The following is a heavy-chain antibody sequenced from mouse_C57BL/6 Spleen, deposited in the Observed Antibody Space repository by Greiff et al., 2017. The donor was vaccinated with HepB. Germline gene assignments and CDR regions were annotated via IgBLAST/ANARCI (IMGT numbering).Heavy chain of an antibody. J-gene: IGHJ2*01. CDR2: INPNNGGT. CDR3: ASTMVTTSAY. D-gene: IGHD2-2*01. CDR1: GYTFTDYY. V-gene: IGHV1-26*01. Sequence: VQLQQSGPELVKPGASVKISCKASGYTFTDYYMNWVKQSHGKSLEWIGDINPNNGGTSYNQKFKGKATLTVDKSSSTAYMELRSLTSEDSAVYYCASTMVTTSAYWGQGTTLTVSS.